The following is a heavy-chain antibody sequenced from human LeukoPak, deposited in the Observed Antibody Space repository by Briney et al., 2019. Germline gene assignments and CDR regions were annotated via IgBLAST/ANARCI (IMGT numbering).Heavy chain of an antibody. CDR1: GGSISSYY. D-gene: IGHD3-22*01. J-gene: IGHJ4*02. V-gene: IGHV4-4*09. CDR3: ARRRSSCYSDY. CDR2: IYTSGST. Sequence: SETLSLTCTVSGGSISSYYWSWIRQPPGKGLEWIGYIYTSGSTNYNPSLKSRVTISVDTSNNQFSLKLSSVTAADTAVYYCARRRSSCYSDYWGQGTLVTVSS.